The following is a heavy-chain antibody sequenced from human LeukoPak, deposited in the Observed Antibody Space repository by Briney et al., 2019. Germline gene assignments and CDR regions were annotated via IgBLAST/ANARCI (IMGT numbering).Heavy chain of an antibody. V-gene: IGHV1-8*01. Sequence: ASVKVSCKAPGYTFTSYDINWVRQATGQGLEWMGWMNPNSGNTGYAQKFQGRVTMTRNTSISTAYMELSSLRSEDTAVYYCARGGYSGYDDSFDYWGQGTLVTVSS. CDR3: ARGGYSGYDDSFDY. CDR1: GYTFTSYD. D-gene: IGHD5-12*01. CDR2: MNPNSGNT. J-gene: IGHJ4*02.